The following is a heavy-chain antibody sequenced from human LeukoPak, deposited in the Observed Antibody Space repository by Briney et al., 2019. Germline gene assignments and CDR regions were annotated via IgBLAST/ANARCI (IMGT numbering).Heavy chain of an antibody. D-gene: IGHD3-10*01. V-gene: IGHV4-38-2*01. J-gene: IGHJ4*02. CDR2: IYHSGST. Sequence: SETLSLTCAVSGYSISSGYYWGWIRQPPGKGLEGIGSIYHSGSTYYNQSLKSRASISVDTSKNQFSLKLSSVTAPDTAVFFCPRPGGYGSGSYYDYWGQGTLVTVSS. CDR1: GYSISSGYY. CDR3: PRPGGYGSGSYYDY.